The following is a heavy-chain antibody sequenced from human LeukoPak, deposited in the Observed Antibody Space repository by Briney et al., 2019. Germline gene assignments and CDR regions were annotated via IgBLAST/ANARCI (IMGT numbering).Heavy chain of an antibody. J-gene: IGHJ6*03. V-gene: IGHV4-61*02. CDR3: ASDLSGYSGYAPGGPYYYMDV. CDR2: IYTSGST. D-gene: IGHD5-12*01. CDR1: GGSISSGSYY. Sequence: SQTRSLTCTVSGGSISSGSYYWSWIRQPAGKGLEWIGRIYTSGSTNYNPSLKSRVTISVDTSKNQFSLKLSSVTAADTAVYYCASDLSGYSGYAPGGPYYYMDVWGKGTTVTVSS.